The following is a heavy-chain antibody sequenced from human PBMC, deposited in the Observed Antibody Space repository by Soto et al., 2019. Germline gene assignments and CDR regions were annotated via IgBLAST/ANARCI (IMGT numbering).Heavy chain of an antibody. CDR3: ARSTVAPNYYDFWSGYENPFDY. CDR2: IIPILGIA. J-gene: IGHJ4*02. Sequence: SVKVSCKASGGSFSSYTISWVRQAPGQGLEWMGRIIPILGIANYAQKFQGRVTITADKSTSTAYMELSSLRSEDTAVYYCARSTVAPNYYDFWSGYENPFDYWGQGTLVTVSS. CDR1: GGSFSSYT. D-gene: IGHD3-3*01. V-gene: IGHV1-69*02.